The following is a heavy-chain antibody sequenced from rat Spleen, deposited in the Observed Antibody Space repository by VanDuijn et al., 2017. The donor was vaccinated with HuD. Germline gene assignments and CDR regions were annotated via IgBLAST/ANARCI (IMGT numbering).Heavy chain of an antibody. CDR2: INKYGGGT. Sequence: EVQLVETGGGLVQPGRSLKLSCVASGFPFSSYWMYWIRKDPGKGLEWVSSINKYGGGTYYPDSVKGRFTISRNNAKINLSLQMDSLRSEDTASYYCARHGAYNNYGWFAYWGQGVMVTASS. V-gene: IGHV5-58*01. J-gene: IGHJ2*01. CDR3: ARHGAYNNYGWFAY. D-gene: IGHD1-10*01. CDR1: GFPFSSYW.